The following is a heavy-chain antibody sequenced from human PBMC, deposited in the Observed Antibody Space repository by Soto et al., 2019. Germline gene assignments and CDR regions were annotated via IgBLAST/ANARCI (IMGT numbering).Heavy chain of an antibody. J-gene: IGHJ1*01. CDR1: GGTFSSYA. CDR3: ARGSRDGYNIADQLWYFQH. CDR2: IIPIFGTA. D-gene: IGHD5-12*01. Sequence: ASVKVSCKASGGTFSSYAISWVRQAPGQGLEWMGGIIPIFGTANYAQKFQGRVTITADESTSTAYMELSSLRSEDTAVYYCARGSRDGYNIADQLWYFQHWGQGTLVTVSS. V-gene: IGHV1-69*13.